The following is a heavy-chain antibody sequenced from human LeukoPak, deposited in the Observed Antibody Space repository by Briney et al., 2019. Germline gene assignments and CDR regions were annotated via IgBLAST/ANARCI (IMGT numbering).Heavy chain of an antibody. V-gene: IGHV3-48*03. CDR3: ARAYSSSTFDY. Sequence: GGSLRLSCAASGFTFSSYAMSWVRQAPGKGLEWVSYISSSGSTISYADSVKGRFTISRDNAKNSLFLQMSGLRAEDTAVYYCARAYSSSTFDYWGQGTLVTVSS. D-gene: IGHD6-6*01. CDR2: ISSSGSTI. CDR1: GFTFSSYA. J-gene: IGHJ4*02.